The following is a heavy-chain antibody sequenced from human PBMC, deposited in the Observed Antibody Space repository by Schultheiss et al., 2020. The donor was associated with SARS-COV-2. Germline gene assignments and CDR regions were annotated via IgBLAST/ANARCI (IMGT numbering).Heavy chain of an antibody. Sequence: GGSLRLSCAASGFTFSSYGMHWVRQAPGKGLEWVAVIWYDGSNKYYADSVKGRFTISRDNSKNTLYLQMNSLRAEDTAVYYCARDPYTVTTQGDDYWGQGTLVTVSS. V-gene: IGHV3-33*08. D-gene: IGHD4-17*01. CDR3: ARDPYTVTTQGDDY. J-gene: IGHJ4*02. CDR2: IWYDGSNK. CDR1: GFTFSSYG.